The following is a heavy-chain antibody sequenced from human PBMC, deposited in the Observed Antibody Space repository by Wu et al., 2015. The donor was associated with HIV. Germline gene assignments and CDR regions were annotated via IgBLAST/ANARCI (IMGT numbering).Heavy chain of an antibody. J-gene: IGHJ4*02. CDR3: ARLEWSISPQGGY. CDR1: GNSLSKLS. CDR2: IIPMFGTT. D-gene: IGHD3-3*01. Sequence: HVQLLQSGAVMRKPGASVKVPCKVSGNSLSKLSMNWVRQAPGRGLEWMGGIIPMFGTTDYSKQFKGRVTVTADESFTTAYMELSSLRSEDTAVYYCARLEWSISPQGGYWGQGTLVIVSS. V-gene: IGHV1-69*13.